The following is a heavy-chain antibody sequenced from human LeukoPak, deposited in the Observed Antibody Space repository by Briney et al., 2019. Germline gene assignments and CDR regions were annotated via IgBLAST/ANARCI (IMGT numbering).Heavy chain of an antibody. Sequence: ASVKVSCKASGFTFNAYYMHWVRQAPGQGLEWMGWINPNSGGTNYAQKFQGRVTMTRDTSISTAYMELSRLRSDDTAVYYCAKSPHTYYYDSSGLDAFDIWGQGTMVTVSS. CDR1: GFTFNAYY. CDR2: INPNSGGT. V-gene: IGHV1-2*02. D-gene: IGHD3-22*01. J-gene: IGHJ3*02. CDR3: AKSPHTYYYDSSGLDAFDI.